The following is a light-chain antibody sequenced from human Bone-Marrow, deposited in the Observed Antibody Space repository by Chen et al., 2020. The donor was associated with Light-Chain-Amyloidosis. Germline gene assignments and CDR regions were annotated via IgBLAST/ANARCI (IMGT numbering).Light chain of an antibody. J-gene: IGLJ1*01. CDR3: SSYTITNTLV. Sequence: QSALTRPASFSGSPGQSITISCTGTSSAVGGDNHVSWYQQHPDKAPKLMSYEVTNRPSWVPDRFSGSKSDNTASLTISGLQTEDEADYFCSSYTITNTLVFGSGTRVTVL. V-gene: IGLV2-14*01. CDR1: SSAVGGDNH. CDR2: EVT.